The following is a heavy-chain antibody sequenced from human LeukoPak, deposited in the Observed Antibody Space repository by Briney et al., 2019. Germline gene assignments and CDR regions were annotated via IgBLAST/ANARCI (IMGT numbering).Heavy chain of an antibody. D-gene: IGHD6-13*01. CDR1: GGTFISYA. V-gene: IGHV1-69*13. CDR2: IIPIFGTA. J-gene: IGHJ5*02. Sequence: ASVKVSCKASGGTFISYAISWVRQAPGQGLEWMGGIIPIFGTANYAQKFQGRVTITADESTSTAYMELSSLRSEDTAVYYCARGPNPYSSSSMNWFDPWGQGTLVTVSS. CDR3: ARGPNPYSSSSMNWFDP.